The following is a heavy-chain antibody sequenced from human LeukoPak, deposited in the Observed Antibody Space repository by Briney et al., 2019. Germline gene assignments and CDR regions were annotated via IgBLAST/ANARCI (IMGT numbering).Heavy chain of an antibody. CDR2: ISGVGTST. CDR1: GFTFGNYA. Sequence: PGGSLRLSCAASGFTFGNYAMTWVRQAPGKGLEWLPIISGVGTSTYSVDSVKGRFTISRDNSKNTLYLHMNSLGVDDTAAYFCAKGHGDYGTGFDCWGQGTLVTVSS. V-gene: IGHV3-23*01. CDR3: AKGHGDYGTGFDC. D-gene: IGHD4-17*01. J-gene: IGHJ4*02.